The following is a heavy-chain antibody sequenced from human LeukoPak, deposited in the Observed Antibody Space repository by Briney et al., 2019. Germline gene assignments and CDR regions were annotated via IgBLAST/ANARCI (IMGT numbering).Heavy chain of an antibody. CDR3: ARAPSVYSSSWYDGYYYYYMDV. CDR2: IYTSGST. Sequence: SETLSLTRTVSGGSISSYYWSWIRQPAGKGLEWIGRIYTSGSTNYNPSLKSRVTMSVDTSKNQFSLKLSSVTAADTAVYYCARAPSVYSSSWYDGYYYYYMDVWGKGTTVTVSS. D-gene: IGHD6-13*01. V-gene: IGHV4-4*07. CDR1: GGSISSYY. J-gene: IGHJ6*03.